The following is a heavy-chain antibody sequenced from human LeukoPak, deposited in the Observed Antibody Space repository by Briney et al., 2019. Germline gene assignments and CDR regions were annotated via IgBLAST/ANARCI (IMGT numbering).Heavy chain of an antibody. CDR3: ARMSVTMIVVVSYFDY. Sequence: GGSLRLSCAASGFTVSSNYMSWVRQAPGKGLEWVSVIYSGGSTYYADSVKGRFTISRDNSKNTLYLQMSSLRAEDTAVYFCARMSVTMIVVVSYFDYWGQGTLVTVSS. CDR2: IYSGGST. V-gene: IGHV3-66*01. J-gene: IGHJ4*02. CDR1: GFTVSSNY. D-gene: IGHD3-22*01.